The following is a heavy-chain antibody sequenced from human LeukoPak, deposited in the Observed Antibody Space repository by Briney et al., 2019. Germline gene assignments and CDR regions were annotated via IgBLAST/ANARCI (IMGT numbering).Heavy chain of an antibody. V-gene: IGHV3-23*01. J-gene: IGHJ3*02. CDR2: IGSSGDHT. D-gene: IGHD2-2*01. CDR3: AKSYNYCSSASCYYSFDI. Sequence: GGSLRLSCAASGFTFSNYAVSWVRQAPGKGLEWVSSIGSSGDHTFNADSVKGRFTISRDNSKNTLSLQMSSLRAEDTAVYYCAKSYNYCSSASCYYSFDIWGQGTMVSVSS. CDR1: GFTFSNYA.